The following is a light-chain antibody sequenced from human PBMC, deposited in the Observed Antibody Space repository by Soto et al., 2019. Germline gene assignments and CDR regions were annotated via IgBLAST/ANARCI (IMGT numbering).Light chain of an antibody. V-gene: IGKV3-20*01. CDR2: GAS. CDR1: QSVSSSS. CDR3: QQYGSSPWT. J-gene: IGKJ1*01. Sequence: EIVLTQSPGTLSLSPGVGATLSCRASQSVSSSSLAWYRQKPGQAPRLLIYGASSRATGIPDRFSGSGSGTDFTLTISRLEPEDFAVYYCQQYGSSPWTFGQGTKVDIK.